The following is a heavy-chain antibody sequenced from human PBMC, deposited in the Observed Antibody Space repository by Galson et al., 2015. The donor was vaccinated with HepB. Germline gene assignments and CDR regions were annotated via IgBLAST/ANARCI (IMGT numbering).Heavy chain of an antibody. CDR3: ALEMATRIGAFDI. D-gene: IGHD5-24*01. Sequence: SVKVSCKASGYKFTSYYMHWVRQAPGQGLEWMGGIIPIFGTANYAQKFQGRVTITADESTSTAYMELSSLRSEDTAVYYCALEMATRIGAFDIWGQGTMVTVSS. CDR1: GYKFTSYY. CDR2: IIPIFGTA. V-gene: IGHV1-69*13. J-gene: IGHJ3*02.